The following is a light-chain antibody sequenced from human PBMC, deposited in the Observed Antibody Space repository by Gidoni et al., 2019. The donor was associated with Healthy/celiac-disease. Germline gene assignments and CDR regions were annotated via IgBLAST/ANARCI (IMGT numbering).Light chain of an antibody. CDR3: QQDNSFPLT. CDR1: QGISSW. Sequence: IQMTSSPSSLSSSVGDRVTITCRASQGISSWLAWSQQKPGKAPKLLIYAASSSQSGVPSRFSGSGSGTDFTLTISSLQPEDFATYYCQQDNSFPLTFGGGTKVEIK. V-gene: IGKV1-12*01. CDR2: AAS. J-gene: IGKJ4*01.